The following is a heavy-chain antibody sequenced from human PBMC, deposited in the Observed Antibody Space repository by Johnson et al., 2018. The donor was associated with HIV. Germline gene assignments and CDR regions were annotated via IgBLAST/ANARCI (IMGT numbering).Heavy chain of an antibody. D-gene: IGHD3-22*01. CDR3: ATSLYYYASSGFSFDAFDI. CDR2: IRYDGSNK. J-gene: IGHJ3*02. CDR1: GFTFSSYG. V-gene: IGHV3-30*02. Sequence: QVQLVESGGGVVQPGGSLRLSCAASGFTFSSYGMHWVRQAPGKGLEWVAFIRYDGSNKYYADSVKGRFTISRDNSKNTLYLQMNSLRAEDTAVYYCATSLYYYASSGFSFDAFDIWGQGTLVTVSS.